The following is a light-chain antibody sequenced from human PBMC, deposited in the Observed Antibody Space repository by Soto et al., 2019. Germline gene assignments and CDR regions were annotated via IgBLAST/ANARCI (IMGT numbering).Light chain of an antibody. J-gene: IGKJ5*01. CDR3: PHYYTTPDT. CDR1: QSILSTFNNKNQ. CDR2: WAS. Sequence: DIVMTQSPDSLAVSLGERATIRCESSQSILSTFNNKNQIAWYQQKPGQPPKLLIYWASTREFRIPDRFSGSGSGTAITLTVSSVPVYDVATYFWPHYYTTPDTCGRGTRLDIK. V-gene: IGKV4-1*01.